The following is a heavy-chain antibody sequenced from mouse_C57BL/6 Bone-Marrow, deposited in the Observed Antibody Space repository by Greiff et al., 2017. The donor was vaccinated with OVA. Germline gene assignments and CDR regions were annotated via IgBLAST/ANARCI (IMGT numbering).Heavy chain of an antibody. D-gene: IGHD2-1*01. CDR2: IYIGNGYT. CDR3: ARGDGNYEGGRGDY. CDR1: GYTFTSYG. Sequence: EVQRVESGAELVRPGSSVKMSCKTSGYTFTSYGINWVKQRPGQGLEWIGYIYIGNGYTEYNEKFKGKATLTSDTSSSTAYMQLSSLTSEDSAIYFCARGDGNYEGGRGDYWGQGTSVTVSS. V-gene: IGHV1-58*01. J-gene: IGHJ4*01.